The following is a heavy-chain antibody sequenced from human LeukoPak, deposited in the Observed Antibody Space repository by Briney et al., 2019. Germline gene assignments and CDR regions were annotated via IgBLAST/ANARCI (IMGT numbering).Heavy chain of an antibody. CDR2: ISRTSSTI. CDR1: GFSFSSYG. V-gene: IGHV3-48*02. Sequence: GGSPRLSCAASGFSFSSYGMNWVRQAPGKGLEWVSYISRTSSTIYYADSVKGRFTISRDNARNSLYLQMNSLRDEDTAVYYCAREPSIAGACDIWGQGTMVTVSS. CDR3: AREPSIAGACDI. J-gene: IGHJ3*02.